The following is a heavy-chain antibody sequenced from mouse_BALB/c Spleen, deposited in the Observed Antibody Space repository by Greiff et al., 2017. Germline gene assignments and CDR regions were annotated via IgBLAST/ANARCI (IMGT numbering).Heavy chain of an antibody. CDR1: GYTFTSYW. J-gene: IGHJ3*01. CDR3: AKRDWFAY. CDR2: INPSTGYT. V-gene: IGHV1-7*01. Sequence: QVQLQQSGAELAKPGASVKMSCKASGYTFTSYWMHWVKQRPGQGLEWIGYINPSTGYTEYNQKFKDKATLTADKSSSTAYMQLSSLTSEDSAVYYCAKRDWFAYWGQGTLVTVSA.